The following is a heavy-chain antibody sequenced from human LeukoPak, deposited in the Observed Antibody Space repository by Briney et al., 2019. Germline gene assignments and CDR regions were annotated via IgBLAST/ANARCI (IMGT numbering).Heavy chain of an antibody. CDR2: IYYSGST. V-gene: IGHV4-39*01. J-gene: IGHJ4*02. D-gene: IGHD2-2*01. Sequence: PSETLSLTCTVSGGSISSSSYYWGWIRQPPGKGLEWIGSIYYSGSTYYNPSLKSRVIISVDTSKNQFSLKLSSVTAADTAVYYCARRGQYCSSTSCYPFDYWGQGTLVTVSS. CDR3: ARRGQYCSSTSCYPFDY. CDR1: GGSISSSSYY.